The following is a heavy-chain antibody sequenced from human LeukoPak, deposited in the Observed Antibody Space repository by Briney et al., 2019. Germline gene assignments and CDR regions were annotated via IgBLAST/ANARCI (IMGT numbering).Heavy chain of an antibody. CDR2: IIPIFGTA. CDR1: GGTFSSYA. CDR3: ARAGGRNYYDSSGYFYGAADY. D-gene: IGHD3-22*01. J-gene: IGHJ4*02. V-gene: IGHV1-69*01. Sequence: SVKVSCKASGGTFSSYAISWVRQAPGQGLEWMGGIIPIFGTANYAQKFQGRVTITADESTSTAYMELSSLRSEDTAVYYCARAGGRNYYDSSGYFYGAADYWGQGTLVTVSS.